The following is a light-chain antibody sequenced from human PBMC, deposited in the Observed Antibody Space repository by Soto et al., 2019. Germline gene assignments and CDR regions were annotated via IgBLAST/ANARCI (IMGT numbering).Light chain of an antibody. CDR3: MQAVQTPLT. CDR1: QSLLHRNGYHY. Sequence: LLTQSPLSLPVSPGESASISCRSSQSLLHRNGYHYLDWYLQKPGQSPQLLIHLASNRAPGVPDRFSGSGSGTDFTLKINKVEAEDVGVYYCMQAVQTPLTFGGGTKVEI. V-gene: IGKV2-28*01. CDR2: LAS. J-gene: IGKJ4*01.